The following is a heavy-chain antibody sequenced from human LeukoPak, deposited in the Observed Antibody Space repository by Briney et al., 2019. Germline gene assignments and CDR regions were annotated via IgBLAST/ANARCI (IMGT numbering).Heavy chain of an antibody. V-gene: IGHV3-7*03. J-gene: IGHJ4*02. D-gene: IGHD6-13*01. CDR1: GFSFSTYW. CDR2: VKPDEREK. Sequence: GGSLRLSCAASGFSFSTYWMSWVRQAPGKGLEWVANVKPDEREKYYVDSVKGRFTISRDNSKNTLYLQMNSLRAEDTAVYYCAKDRVLYSSSLPFDYWGQGTLVTVSS. CDR3: AKDRVLYSSSLPFDY.